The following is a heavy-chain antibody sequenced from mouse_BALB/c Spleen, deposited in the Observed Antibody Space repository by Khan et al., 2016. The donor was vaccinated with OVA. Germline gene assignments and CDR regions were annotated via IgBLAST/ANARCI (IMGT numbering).Heavy chain of an antibody. CDR2: INTYTGEP. Sequence: QIQLVQSGPELKKPGETVKISCKASGYTFTNYGMNWVKQAPGKGLKWMGWINTYTGEPTYADDFKGRFAFSLETSANTAYLQINNPTNEDTATYFGARSASYWFFDVWGAGTTGTVSS. CDR3: ARSASYWFFDV. V-gene: IGHV9-3-1*01. CDR1: GYTFTNYG. D-gene: IGHD6-1*01. J-gene: IGHJ1*01.